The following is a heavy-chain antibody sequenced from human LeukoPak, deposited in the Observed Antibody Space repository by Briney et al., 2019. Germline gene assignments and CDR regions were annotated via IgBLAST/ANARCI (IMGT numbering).Heavy chain of an antibody. J-gene: IGHJ4*02. D-gene: IGHD6-19*01. CDR3: AKDLYSSGWYAHLDY. Sequence: PGGSLRLSCAASGFTFSSYGMSWVRQAPGKGLEWVSAISGSGGSTYYADSVKGRFTISRDNSKNTLYPQMNSLRAEDTAVYYCAKDLYSSGWYAHLDYWGQGTLVTVSS. CDR2: ISGSGGST. CDR1: GFTFSSYG. V-gene: IGHV3-23*01.